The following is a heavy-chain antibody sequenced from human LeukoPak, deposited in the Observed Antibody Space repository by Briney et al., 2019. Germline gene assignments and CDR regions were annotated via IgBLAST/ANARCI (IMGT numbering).Heavy chain of an antibody. CDR1: GGTFSSYA. J-gene: IGHJ4*02. Sequence: SVKVSCKASGGTFSSYAISWVRQAPGQGLEWMGGIIPIFGTANYAQKFQGRVTITTDESTSTAYMELSSLRSEDTAVYYCAICPPPDWYYFDYWGQGTLVTVSS. CDR3: AICPPPDWYYFDY. D-gene: IGHD3-9*01. CDR2: IIPIFGTA. V-gene: IGHV1-69*05.